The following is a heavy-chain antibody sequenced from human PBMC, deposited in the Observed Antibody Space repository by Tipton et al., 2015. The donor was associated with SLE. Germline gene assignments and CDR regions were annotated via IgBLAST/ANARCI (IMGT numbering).Heavy chain of an antibody. V-gene: IGHV4-34*01. Sequence: TLSLTCAVYGGSFSGYYWSWIRQPPGKGLEWIGEINHSGSTNYNPSLKSRVTISLDTSKNQFSLTLNSLSAADTAVYYCATSSSVQYYFDYWGQGTLISVSS. CDR1: GGSFSGYY. D-gene: IGHD4-11*01. CDR3: ATSSSVQYYFDY. CDR2: INHSGST. J-gene: IGHJ4*02.